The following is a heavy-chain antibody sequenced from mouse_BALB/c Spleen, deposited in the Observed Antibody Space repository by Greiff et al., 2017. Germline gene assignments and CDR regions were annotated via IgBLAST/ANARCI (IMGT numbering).Heavy chain of an antibody. CDR3: TREGLGRFAY. J-gene: IGHJ3*01. D-gene: IGHD4-1*01. V-gene: IGHV5-6-4*01. Sequence: DVKLVESGGGLVKPGGSLKLSCAASGFTFSSYTMSWVRQTPEKRLEWVATISSGGSYTYYPDSVKGRFTISRDNAKNTLYLQMSSLKSEDTAMYYCTREGLGRFAYWGQGTLVTVSA. CDR1: GFTFSSYT. CDR2: ISSGGSYT.